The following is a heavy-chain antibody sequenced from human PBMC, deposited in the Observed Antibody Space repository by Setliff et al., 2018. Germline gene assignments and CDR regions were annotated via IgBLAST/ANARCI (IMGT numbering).Heavy chain of an antibody. CDR1: GGPFTNTNNY. CDR3: VRQGLDTGRTRWWFDP. Sequence: ETLSLTCSVSGGPFTNTNNYWGWIRQPPGKGLEWIGGIYNSGYTHYKPSLKSRATISVDTSKSQFSLNLSNVTAADTAVYYCVRQGLDTGRTRWWFDPWGQGTLVTVSS. D-gene: IGHD5-18*01. J-gene: IGHJ5*02. CDR2: IYNSGYT. V-gene: IGHV4-39*01.